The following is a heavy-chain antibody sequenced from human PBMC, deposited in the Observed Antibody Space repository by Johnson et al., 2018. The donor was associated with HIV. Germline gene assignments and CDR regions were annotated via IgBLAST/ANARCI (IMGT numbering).Heavy chain of an antibody. CDR1: GFTFSSYG. Sequence: QVQLVESGGVVVQPGGSLRLSCAASGFTFSSYGMHWVRQAPGKGLEWVAVISYDGSNKYYADSVKGRFTISRDNSKNTLYLQMKSLRAEDTAVYYCVRDGNYYDRSGYRVDAFDVWGQGTMVTVSS. J-gene: IGHJ3*01. V-gene: IGHV3-30*03. D-gene: IGHD3-22*01. CDR3: VRDGNYYDRSGYRVDAFDV. CDR2: ISYDGSNK.